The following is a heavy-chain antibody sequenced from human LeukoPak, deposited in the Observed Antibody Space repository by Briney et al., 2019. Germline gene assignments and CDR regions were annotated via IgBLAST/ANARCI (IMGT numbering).Heavy chain of an antibody. CDR2: IYYSGST. D-gene: IGHD3-16*01. CDR3: ARGARLFDS. V-gene: IGHV4-59*08. J-gene: IGHJ4*02. Sequence: SETLSLTCTVSGGSISSYYWSWIRQPPGKGLEWIGYIYYSGSTNYNPSLKSRVTMSLDTSKNQFSLKLSSLTAADTAVYYCARGARLFDSWGQGTLVTVSS. CDR1: GGSISSYY.